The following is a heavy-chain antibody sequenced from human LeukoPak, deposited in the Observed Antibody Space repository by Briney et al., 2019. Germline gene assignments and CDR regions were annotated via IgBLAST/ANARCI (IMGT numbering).Heavy chain of an antibody. CDR2: IGYDGSNT. V-gene: IGHV3-30*02. Sequence: GGSLRLSCAASGFTFNSYGMHWVRQAPGKGLEWVALIGYDGSNTYYADSVKGRFTISRDNSKNTLFLQMNSLRAEDTAMYYCAKLGAAGRYYFDHWGQRTLVTLSS. CDR1: GFTFNSYG. J-gene: IGHJ4*02. CDR3: AKLGAAGRYYFDH. D-gene: IGHD6-13*01.